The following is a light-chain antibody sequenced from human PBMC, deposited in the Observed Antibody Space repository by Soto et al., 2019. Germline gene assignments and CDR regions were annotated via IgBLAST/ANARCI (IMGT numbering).Light chain of an antibody. CDR1: SSDVGDCNY. CDR2: EGT. J-gene: IGLJ2*01. CDR3: SSYTCSSSLL. V-gene: IGLV2-14*01. Sequence: QSALTQPASVSGSPGQSITISCTGPSSDVGDCNYVSWYQQHPGKAPKLIIYEGTKRPSGISNRFSGSQYANTASLTISGLQTGDEADYYCSSYTCSSSLLFSGGTKLTVL.